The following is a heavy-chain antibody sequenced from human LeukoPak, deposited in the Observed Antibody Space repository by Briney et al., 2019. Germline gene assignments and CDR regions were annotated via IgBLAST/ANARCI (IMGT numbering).Heavy chain of an antibody. CDR1: DGSISTYY. D-gene: IGHD6-19*01. J-gene: IGHJ6*02. CDR2: VYYSGST. V-gene: IGHV4-59*01. Sequence: PSETLSLTCTVSDGSISTYYWSWIRQPPGKGLEWIGYVYYSGSTNYNSSLGSRLTISVDTSKNQFSLKLSSVTAADTAVYYCARQWLDYYYYGMDVWGQGTTVTVSS. CDR3: ARQWLDYYYYGMDV.